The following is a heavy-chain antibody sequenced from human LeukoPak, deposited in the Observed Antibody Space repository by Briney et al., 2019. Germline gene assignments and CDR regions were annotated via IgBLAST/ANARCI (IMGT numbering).Heavy chain of an antibody. J-gene: IGHJ4*02. CDR2: ISSSGTVI. CDR1: EFTFSDYQ. D-gene: IGHD3-10*01. V-gene: IGHV3-11*04. Sequence: PGGSLRLSCAASEFTFSDYQMNWIRQAPGKGLEWVSYISSSGTVIYYADSVKGRFTISRDNAKNSLYLQMNSLRAEDTAVYYCAGRITMVRGVSKVDYWGQGTLVTVSS. CDR3: AGRITMVRGVSKVDY.